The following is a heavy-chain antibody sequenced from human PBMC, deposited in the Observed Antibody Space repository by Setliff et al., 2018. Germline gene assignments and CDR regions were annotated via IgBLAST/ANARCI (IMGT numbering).Heavy chain of an antibody. J-gene: IGHJ3*02. CDR2: IYYSGST. D-gene: IGHD4-17*01. V-gene: IGHV4-59*06. CDR1: GGSISSYY. CDR3: ARDPLTTNRRRAFDI. Sequence: SETLSLTCTVSGGSISSYYWSWIRQPPGKGLERIGYIYYSGSTYYNPSLKSRVTISVDTSKNQFSLKLSSVTAADTAVYYCARDPLTTNRRRAFDIWGQGTMVTVSS.